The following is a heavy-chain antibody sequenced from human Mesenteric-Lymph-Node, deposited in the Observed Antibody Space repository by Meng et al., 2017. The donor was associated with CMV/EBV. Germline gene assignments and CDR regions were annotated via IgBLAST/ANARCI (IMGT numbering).Heavy chain of an antibody. CDR3: ARGGAEGPYYVDS. J-gene: IGHJ4*02. Sequence: SSVSGDSVTNKKWWTWVRQPPGKGLEWIGEIYDIGNTNYKSSLKSRVTISLDKSKNQFSLTLTSVTAADTAVYYGARGGAEGPYYVDSWGLGTLVTVSS. D-gene: IGHD2-21*01. V-gene: IGHV4-4*02. CDR1: GDSVTNKKW. CDR2: IYDIGNT.